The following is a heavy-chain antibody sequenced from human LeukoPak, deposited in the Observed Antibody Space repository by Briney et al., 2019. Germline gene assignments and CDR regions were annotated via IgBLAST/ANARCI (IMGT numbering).Heavy chain of an antibody. D-gene: IGHD3-10*01. CDR1: GFTFSDYY. V-gene: IGHV3-11*01. J-gene: IGHJ4*02. Sequence: GGSLRLSCAASGFTFSDYYMSWIRQAPGKGLEWVSYISSSGSTIYYADSVKGRFTISRDNAKNSLYLQMNSLRAEDTAVYYCARDLRPYYYGSGSYYNAFDYWGQGTLVTVSS. CDR2: ISSSGSTI. CDR3: ARDLRPYYYGSGSYYNAFDY.